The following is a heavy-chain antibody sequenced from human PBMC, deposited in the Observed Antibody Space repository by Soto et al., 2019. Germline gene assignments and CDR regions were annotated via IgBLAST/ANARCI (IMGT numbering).Heavy chain of an antibody. CDR1: GGSISSYY. V-gene: IGHV4-59*01. CDR3: ARGGAIGCSSTSCWGYSSPWWFDP. D-gene: IGHD2-2*01. J-gene: IGHJ5*02. CDR2: IYYSGST. Sequence: SETLSLTCTVSGGSISSYYWSWIRQPPGKGLEWIGYIYYSGSTNYNPSLKSRVTISVDTSKNQFSLKLSSVTAADTAVYYCARGGAIGCSSTSCWGYSSPWWFDPWGQGTLVTVFS.